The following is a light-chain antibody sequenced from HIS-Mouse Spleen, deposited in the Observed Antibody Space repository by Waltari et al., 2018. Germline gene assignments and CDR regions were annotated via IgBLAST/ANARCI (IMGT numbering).Light chain of an antibody. J-gene: IGLJ3*02. CDR3: QSADSSGTYWV. Sequence: SYELTQPPSGSVSTGQPARNTCSGEALPNQHDYWYQQKPGQAPVLVIYKDSERPSGIPERFSGSSSGTTVTLTISGVQAEDEADYYCQSADSSGTYWVFGGGTKLTVL. CDR1: ALPNQH. CDR2: KDS. V-gene: IGLV3-25*03.